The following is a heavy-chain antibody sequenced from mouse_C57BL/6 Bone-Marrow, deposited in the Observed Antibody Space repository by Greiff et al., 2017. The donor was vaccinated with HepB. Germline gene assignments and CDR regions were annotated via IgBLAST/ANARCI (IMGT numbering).Heavy chain of an antibody. CDR3: LLLRYNY. CDR1: GYTFTSYW. D-gene: IGHD1-1*01. Sequence: QVQLQQPGAELVKPGASVKLSCKASGYTFTSYWMHWVKQRPGQGLEWIGEIDPSDSYTNYNQKFKGKSTLTVDKSSSTAYMQLSSLTSEDSAVYYCLLLRYNYWGQGTTLTVSS. V-gene: IGHV1-69*01. J-gene: IGHJ2*01. CDR2: IDPSDSYT.